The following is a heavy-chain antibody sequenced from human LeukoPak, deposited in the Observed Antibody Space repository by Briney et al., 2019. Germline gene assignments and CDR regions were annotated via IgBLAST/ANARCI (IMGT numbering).Heavy chain of an antibody. CDR2: INHSGIT. CDR1: SYSIRSDYN. CDR3: GRDRPSGYYDY. V-gene: IGHV4-38-2*02. Sequence: SETLSLTCTVSSYSIRSDYNWGWIRQTPGKGLEWIASINHSGITYYNPSLKSRVTISVDMSKNQFSLKLTSVTAADTAVYYCGRDRPSGYYDYWGQGILVTVSS. J-gene: IGHJ4*02. D-gene: IGHD3-22*01.